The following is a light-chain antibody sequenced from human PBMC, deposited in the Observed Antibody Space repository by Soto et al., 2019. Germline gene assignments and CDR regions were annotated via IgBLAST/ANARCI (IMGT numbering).Light chain of an antibody. CDR2: GNS. J-gene: IGLJ3*02. CDR3: QSYDSSLSGWV. V-gene: IGLV1-40*01. Sequence: QSVLTQPPSVSGAPGQRVTMSCTGSSSNIGAGYDVHWYQQLPGTAPKLLISGNSNRPSGVPDRFSGSKSGTSASLAITGLQAEDDADYYCQSYDSSLSGWVFGGGTKVTVL. CDR1: SSNIGAGYD.